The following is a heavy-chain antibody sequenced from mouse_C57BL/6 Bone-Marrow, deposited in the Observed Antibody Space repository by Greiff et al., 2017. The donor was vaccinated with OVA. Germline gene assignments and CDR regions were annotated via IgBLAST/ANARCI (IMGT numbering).Heavy chain of an antibody. D-gene: IGHD1-1*01. CDR2: IDPSDSET. V-gene: IGHV1-52*01. CDR3: AREDYYGRLDY. CDR1: GYTFTSYW. Sequence: QVQLQQPGAELVRPGSSVKLSCKASGYTFTSYWMHWVKQRPIQGLEWIGNIDPSDSETHYNQKFKDKATLTVDKSSSTAYMQLSSLTSEDSAVYDCAREDYYGRLDYWGQGTTLTVSS. J-gene: IGHJ2*01.